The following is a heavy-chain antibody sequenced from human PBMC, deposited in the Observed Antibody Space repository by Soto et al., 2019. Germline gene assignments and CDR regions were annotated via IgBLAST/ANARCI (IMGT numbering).Heavy chain of an antibody. CDR2: ISSSGSTI. CDR3: ARDLPNSSGWYWIFDY. J-gene: IGHJ4*02. D-gene: IGHD6-19*01. Sequence: GGSLRLSCAASGFTFSDYYMSWIRQAPGKGLEWVSYISSSGSTIYYADSVKGRFTISRDNAKNSLYLQMNSLRAEDTAVYYCARDLPNSSGWYWIFDYWGQGTLVTVSS. V-gene: IGHV3-11*01. CDR1: GFTFSDYY.